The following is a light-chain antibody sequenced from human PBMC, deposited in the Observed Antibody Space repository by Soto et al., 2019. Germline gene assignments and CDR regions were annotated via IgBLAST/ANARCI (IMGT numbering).Light chain of an antibody. CDR2: GSS. Sequence: EVVLTQSPGTLSLSPGERATLSCRASQSVSNNYFAWYQQKPGQAPRLPIFGSSDRATGIPDRFSGSGSGTDFTITISRLEPEDFAVYYCQQYGSSPPYTFGQGTKLEIK. CDR3: QQYGSSPPYT. CDR1: QSVSNNY. J-gene: IGKJ2*01. V-gene: IGKV3-20*01.